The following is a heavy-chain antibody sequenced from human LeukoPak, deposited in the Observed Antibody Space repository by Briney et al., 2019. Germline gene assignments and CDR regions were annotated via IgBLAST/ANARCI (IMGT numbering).Heavy chain of an antibody. D-gene: IGHD3/OR15-3a*01. CDR1: GFTFSSYS. J-gene: IGHJ4*02. Sequence: PGGSLRLSCAASGFTFSSYSMNWVRQAPGRGLEWVSAICKSGGSTFYADSVRGRFTISRDNSKNTLYLQMNSLRAEDTAVYYCARDRRGWTTENFDYWGQGTLVTVSS. CDR2: ICKSGGST. V-gene: IGHV3-23*01. CDR3: ARDRRGWTTENFDY.